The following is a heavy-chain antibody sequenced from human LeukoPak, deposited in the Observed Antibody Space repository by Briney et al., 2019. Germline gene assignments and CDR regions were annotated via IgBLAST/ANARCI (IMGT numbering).Heavy chain of an antibody. CDR2: IIPILGIA. Sequence: GSSVKVSCKASGGTFSSYAISWVRQAPGQGLEWMGRIIPILGIANYAQKFQGRVTITADKSTSTAYMELSSLRSEDTAVYYCARDGVRWELPSAFDIWGPGTMVTVSS. J-gene: IGHJ3*02. CDR1: GGTFSSYA. CDR3: ARDGVRWELPSAFDI. D-gene: IGHD1-26*01. V-gene: IGHV1-69*04.